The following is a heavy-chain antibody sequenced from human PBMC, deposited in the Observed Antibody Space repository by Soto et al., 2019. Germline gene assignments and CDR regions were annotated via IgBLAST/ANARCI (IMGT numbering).Heavy chain of an antibody. CDR3: ARLRIVATQDSYYYYGMDV. CDR1: GYTFISYG. Sequence: ASVKVSCKASGYTFISYGISWVRQAPGQGLEWMGWISAYNGNTNYAQKLQGRVTMTTDTSTSTAYMELRSLRSDDTAVYYCARLRIVATQDSYYYYGMDVWGQGTTVTVSS. CDR2: ISAYNGNT. V-gene: IGHV1-18*04. D-gene: IGHD5-12*01. J-gene: IGHJ6*02.